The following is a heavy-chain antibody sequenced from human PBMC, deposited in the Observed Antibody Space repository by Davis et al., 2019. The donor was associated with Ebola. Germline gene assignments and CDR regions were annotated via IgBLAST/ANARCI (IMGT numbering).Heavy chain of an antibody. CDR2: IIPIFGTA. CDR3: ARVNYGGNSAYYYYYGMDV. V-gene: IGHV1-69*06. J-gene: IGHJ6*02. Sequence: SVKVSCKASGYTFTSYGISWVRQAPGQGLEWMGGIIPIFGTANYAQKFQGRVTITADKSTSTAYMELRSLRSDDTAVYYCARVNYGGNSAYYYYYGMDVWGQGTTVTVSS. CDR1: GYTFTSYG. D-gene: IGHD4-23*01.